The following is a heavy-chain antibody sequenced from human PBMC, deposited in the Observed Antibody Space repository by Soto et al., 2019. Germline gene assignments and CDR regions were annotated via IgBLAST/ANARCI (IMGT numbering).Heavy chain of an antibody. CDR2: IWYDGSNK. CDR3: ASGYCSGGSCYSYYYYGMDV. J-gene: IGHJ6*02. Sequence: QVQLVESGGGVVQPGRSLRLSCAASGFTFSSYGMHWVRQAPGKGLEWVAGIWYDGSNKYYADSVKGRFTISRDNSKNTLYLQMNSLRAEDTAVYYCASGYCSGGSCYSYYYYGMDVWGQGTTVTVSS. D-gene: IGHD2-15*01. V-gene: IGHV3-33*01. CDR1: GFTFSSYG.